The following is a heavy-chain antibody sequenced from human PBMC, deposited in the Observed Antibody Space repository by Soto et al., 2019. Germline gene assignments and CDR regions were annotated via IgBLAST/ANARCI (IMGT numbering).Heavy chain of an antibody. CDR3: ARDIPRSIAARPGAFDI. J-gene: IGHJ3*02. V-gene: IGHV3-21*01. D-gene: IGHD6-6*01. CDR2: ISSSSSYI. Sequence: GGFLRLSCAASGFTFSSYSMNWVRQAPGKGLEWVSSISSSSSYIYYADSVKGRFTISRDNAKNSLYLQMNSLRAEDTAVYYCARDIPRSIAARPGAFDIWGQGTMVTVS. CDR1: GFTFSSYS.